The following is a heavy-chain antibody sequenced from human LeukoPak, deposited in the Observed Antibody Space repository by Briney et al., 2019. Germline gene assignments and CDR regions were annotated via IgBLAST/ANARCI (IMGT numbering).Heavy chain of an antibody. CDR2: ISSSGSTI. Sequence: GVSVRLSCAASRFTFSGYYMIWLPQAPGKGWVGGIYISSSGSTIYYADSVKGRFTISRDNAKNSLYLQMNSLRAEDTAVYYCARDKGYIPDVSFDYWGQGTLVTVSS. D-gene: IGHD5-12*01. V-gene: IGHV3-11*01. CDR1: RFTFSGYY. J-gene: IGHJ4*02. CDR3: ARDKGYIPDVSFDY.